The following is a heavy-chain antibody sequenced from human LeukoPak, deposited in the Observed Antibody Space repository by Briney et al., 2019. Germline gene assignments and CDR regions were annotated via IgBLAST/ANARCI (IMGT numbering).Heavy chain of an antibody. D-gene: IGHD2-21*01. CDR2: ISDSGGRT. V-gene: IGHV3-23*01. J-gene: IGHJ4*02. Sequence: GGSLRLSCAVSGITLSNYGMSWVRQAPGKGLEWVAGISDSGGRTNYADSVKGRFTISRDNPKNTLYLQMNSLRAEDTAVYFCAKRGVVIRAILVGFHKEAYYFDSWGQGALLTVSS. CDR3: AKRGVVIRAILVGFHKEAYYFDS. CDR1: GITLSNYG.